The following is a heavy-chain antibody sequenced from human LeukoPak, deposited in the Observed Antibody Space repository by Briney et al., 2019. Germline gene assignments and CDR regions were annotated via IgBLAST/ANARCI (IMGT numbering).Heavy chain of an antibody. J-gene: IGHJ3*02. CDR2: INSDGSST. D-gene: IGHD1-26*01. V-gene: IGHV3-74*01. CDR1: GFTFGSNW. CDR3: AREPWELLRAFDI. Sequence: GSLRLSCAASGFTFGSNWMHWVRQAPGKGLVWVSRINSDGSSTSYADSVKGRFTISRDNAKNTLYLQMNSLRAEDTAVYYCAREPWELLRAFDIWGQGTMVTVSS.